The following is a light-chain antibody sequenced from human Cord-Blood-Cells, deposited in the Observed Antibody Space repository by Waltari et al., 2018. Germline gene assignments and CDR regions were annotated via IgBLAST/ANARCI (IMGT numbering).Light chain of an antibody. CDR2: KAS. CDR1: QSISSW. Sequence: DIQMTQSPSTLSASVGDRVTITCRASQSISSWLAWYQQKPGKAPKLLIYKASSLESGVPSRFSGSGSGTEFTLTTSSLQPDDFATYYCQRYNSYSRTFGQGTKVEIK. V-gene: IGKV1-5*03. J-gene: IGKJ1*01. CDR3: QRYNSYSRT.